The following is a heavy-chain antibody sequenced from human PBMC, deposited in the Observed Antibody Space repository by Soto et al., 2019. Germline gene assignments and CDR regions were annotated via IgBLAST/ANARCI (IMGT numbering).Heavy chain of an antibody. D-gene: IGHD1-26*01. V-gene: IGHV2-5*01. CDR1: GFSLSTSGVG. Sequence: QITLKESGPTLVNPTQTLTLTCTFSGFSLSTSGVGVGWIRQPPGKALEWLALIYWNDDKRYSPSLKSRLTITKDTSKNQVVLTMTNMDPVDTATYYCARFSGSYRYFDYWGQGTLVTVSS. J-gene: IGHJ4*02. CDR2: IYWNDDK. CDR3: ARFSGSYRYFDY.